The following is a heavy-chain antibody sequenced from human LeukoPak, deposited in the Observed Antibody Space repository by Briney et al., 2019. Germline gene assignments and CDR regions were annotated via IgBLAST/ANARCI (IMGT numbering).Heavy chain of an antibody. J-gene: IGHJ1*01. CDR3: AKDSVGATTVEYFQH. V-gene: IGHV3-23*01. CDR1: GFTFSSYA. Sequence: PGGSLRLSCAASGFTFSSYAMSWVRQAPGKGLEWVSAISGSGGSTYYADSVKGRFTISRDNSKNTLYLEMNSLRAEGTAVYYCAKDSVGATTVEYFQHWGQGTLVTVSS. D-gene: IGHD1-26*01. CDR2: ISGSGGST.